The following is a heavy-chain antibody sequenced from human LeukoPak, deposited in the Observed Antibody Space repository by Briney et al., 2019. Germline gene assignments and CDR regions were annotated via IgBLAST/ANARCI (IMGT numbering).Heavy chain of an antibody. CDR2: ISPTGSTT. CDR1: GFSFSGHW. D-gene: IGHD6-6*01. Sequence: GGSLRLSCTASGFSFSGHWMHWARQLPGKGLVWVSRISPTGSTTSYADSVKGRFTVSRDNAKNTLYLQVNNLRAEDTAVYYCARGPNSNWSGLNFWGQGTLLTVSS. V-gene: IGHV3-74*01. CDR3: ARGPNSNWSGLNF. J-gene: IGHJ4*02.